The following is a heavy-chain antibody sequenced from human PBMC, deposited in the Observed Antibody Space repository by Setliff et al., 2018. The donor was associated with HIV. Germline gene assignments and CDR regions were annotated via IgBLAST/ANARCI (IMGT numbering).Heavy chain of an antibody. Sequence: PGGSLRLSCVASGFTFSSYCMEWFRQAPGKGLEWVAIIKQDERRYVDSVKGRFTISRDDARNSLYLQMNNLRVEDTAVYYCAGSRGYFVQADWGQGTLVTVSS. V-gene: IGHV3-7*01. J-gene: IGHJ4*02. CDR1: GFTFSSYC. CDR3: AGSRGYFVQAD. D-gene: IGHD3-22*01. CDR2: IKQDER.